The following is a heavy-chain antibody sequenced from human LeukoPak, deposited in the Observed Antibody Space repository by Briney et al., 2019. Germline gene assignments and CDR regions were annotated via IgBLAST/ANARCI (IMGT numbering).Heavy chain of an antibody. J-gene: IGHJ4*02. V-gene: IGHV3-48*01. D-gene: IGHD1-1*01. CDR1: GFPFIEYS. CDR3: ARDHNYAFDN. Sequence: GVSLRLSCTASGFPFIEYSMNWVRQAPGKGLEWISYIGIDSGNTKYADSVRGRFTISADKAKNSLYLQMNSLRVEDTAVYYCARDHNYAFDNWGQGTLVSVAS. CDR2: IGIDSGNT.